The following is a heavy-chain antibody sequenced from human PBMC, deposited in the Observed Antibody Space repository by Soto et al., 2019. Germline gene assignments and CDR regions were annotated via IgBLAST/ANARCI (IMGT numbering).Heavy chain of an antibody. D-gene: IGHD3-22*01. CDR3: AKDTYYHDTTGYYVFDY. J-gene: IGHJ4*02. CDR1: EFTFSSYG. V-gene: IGHV3-30*18. CDR2: ISYDGSKK. Sequence: QVQLVESGGGVVQPGRSLTLSCAASEFTFSSYGIHWVRQAPGKGLEWVAVISYDGSKKQYADSVKGRFTISRDNSKNTPHLQMNSLRAEDTAVYYCAKDTYYHDTTGYYVFDYWGQGTLVTVSS.